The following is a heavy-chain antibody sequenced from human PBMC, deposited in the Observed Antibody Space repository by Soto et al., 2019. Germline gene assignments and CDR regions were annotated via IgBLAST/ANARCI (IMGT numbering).Heavy chain of an antibody. CDR3: ARDSPMATVTPRWFDP. CDR2: IWYDGSKK. J-gene: IGHJ5*02. D-gene: IGHD4-17*01. V-gene: IGHV3-33*01. CDR1: GFTFSSYG. Sequence: QVQLVESGGGVVQPGRSLRLSCAASGFTFSSYGMHWVRQAPGKGLEWVAVIWYDGSKKYYADSVKGRFTISRDNSKNTLYLQMHSMSAEDTAVYYCARDSPMATVTPRWFDPWGQGTLVTVSS.